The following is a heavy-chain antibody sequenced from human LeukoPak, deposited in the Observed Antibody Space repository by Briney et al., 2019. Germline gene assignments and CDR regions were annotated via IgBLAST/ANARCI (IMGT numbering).Heavy chain of an antibody. Sequence: GGSLRLSCAASGFTFSSYEMNWVRQAPGKGLEWVSYISSSGSTIYYADSVKGRFTISRDNAKNSLYLQMNSLRAEDTAVYYCARDLTHRRNYDNSGYQIVPAFWGQGTLVTVSS. V-gene: IGHV3-48*03. CDR2: ISSSGSTI. CDR1: GFTFSSYE. D-gene: IGHD3-22*01. J-gene: IGHJ4*02. CDR3: ARDLTHRRNYDNSGYQIVPAF.